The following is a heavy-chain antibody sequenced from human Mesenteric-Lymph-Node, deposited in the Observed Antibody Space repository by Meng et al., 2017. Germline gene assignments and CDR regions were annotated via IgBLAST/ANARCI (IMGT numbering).Heavy chain of an antibody. D-gene: IGHD3-16*01. Sequence: GESLKISCAASGFTFTNAWMSWVRQAPGKGLEWVSLIKSKHYGETTDHAAPVKGRFTISRDDSRSTLFLQMNSLKIEDTAVYYCVADVPGLGSGEFDYWGQGMVVTVSS. CDR3: VADVPGLGSGEFDY. J-gene: IGHJ4*02. CDR2: IKSKHYGETT. V-gene: IGHV3-15*01. CDR1: GFTFTNAW.